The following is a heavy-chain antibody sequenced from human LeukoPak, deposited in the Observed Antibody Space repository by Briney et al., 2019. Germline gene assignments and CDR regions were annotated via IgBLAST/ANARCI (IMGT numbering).Heavy chain of an antibody. J-gene: IGHJ6*02. V-gene: IGHV3-23*01. D-gene: IGHD2-21*01. CDR2: VSGGADAT. CDR1: GFTFSRFA. CDR3: AKMIGLELTNYGMDV. Sequence: GGSLRPSCAASGFTFSRFAMCWLRQAPGKGLEGVSEVSGGADATYYADSGRGRFSVSRDNSKNTLDLQMDSLRAEDTAVYYCAKMIGLELTNYGMDVWGQGTTVTVSS.